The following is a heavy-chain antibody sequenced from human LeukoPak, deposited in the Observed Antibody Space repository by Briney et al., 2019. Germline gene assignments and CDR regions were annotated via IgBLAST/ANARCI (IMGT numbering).Heavy chain of an antibody. Sequence: GRPLRLSCAASGFTFDDYAMHWVRQAPGKGLEWVSGISWNSGSIGYADSVKGRFTISRDNAKNSLYLQMNSLRAEDTALYYCAKDTSSGWYEYFQHWGQGTLVTVSS. V-gene: IGHV3-9*01. CDR3: AKDTSSGWYEYFQH. D-gene: IGHD6-19*01. CDR2: ISWNSGSI. J-gene: IGHJ1*01. CDR1: GFTFDDYA.